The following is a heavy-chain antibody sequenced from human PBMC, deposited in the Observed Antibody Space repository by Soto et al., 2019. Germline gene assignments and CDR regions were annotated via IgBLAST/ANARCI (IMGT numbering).Heavy chain of an antibody. CDR2: ISYDGSNK. Sequence: GGSLRLSCAASGFTLSNYGMHWVRQAPGKGLEWVAVISYDGSNKYYADSVKGRFTISRDNSKNTLYLQMNSLRAEDTAVYYCANVLRLDYWGQGTLVTVSS. J-gene: IGHJ4*02. CDR3: ANVLRLDY. D-gene: IGHD2-8*01. CDR1: GFTLSNYG. V-gene: IGHV3-30*18.